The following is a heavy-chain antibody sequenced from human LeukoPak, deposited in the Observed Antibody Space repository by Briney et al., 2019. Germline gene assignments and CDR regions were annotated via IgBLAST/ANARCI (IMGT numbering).Heavy chain of an antibody. CDR2: ISSSGSTI. V-gene: IGHV3-48*03. CDR3: AREIPMTTVVASSDAFDI. CDR1: GFTFSSYA. Sequence: TGGSLRLSCAASGFTFSSYAMNWVRQAPGKGLEWGSYISSSGSTIYYADSVKGRFTISRDNPKNSLYLQMNSLRAEDTAVYYCAREIPMTTVVASSDAFDIWGQGTMVTVSS. D-gene: IGHD4-23*01. J-gene: IGHJ3*02.